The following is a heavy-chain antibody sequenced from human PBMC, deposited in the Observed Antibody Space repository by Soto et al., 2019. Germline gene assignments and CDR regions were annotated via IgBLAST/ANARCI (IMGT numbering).Heavy chain of an antibody. V-gene: IGHV3-7*01. Sequence: GGSLSLSCATGGFTFSSYWMSGVRQAPGKGLEWVANIKQDGSEKYYVDSVKGRFTISRDNAKNSLYLQMSSLRHEDTAVYYCARDLSHWGQGT. CDR1: GFTFSSYW. CDR3: ARDLSH. CDR2: IKQDGSEK. J-gene: IGHJ4*02.